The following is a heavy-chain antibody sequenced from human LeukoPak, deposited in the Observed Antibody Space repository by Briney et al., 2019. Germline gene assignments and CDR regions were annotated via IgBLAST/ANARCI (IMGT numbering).Heavy chain of an antibody. Sequence: GGSLRLSCAASGFTFSDYYMSWIRQAPGKGLEWVSYISSSGSTIYYADSVKGRFTISRDNSKNTLYLQMNSLRAEDTAVYYCAKARYYSFDYWGQGTLVTVSS. CDR2: ISSSGSTI. J-gene: IGHJ4*02. CDR3: AKARYYSFDY. D-gene: IGHD4-11*01. V-gene: IGHV3-11*01. CDR1: GFTFSDYY.